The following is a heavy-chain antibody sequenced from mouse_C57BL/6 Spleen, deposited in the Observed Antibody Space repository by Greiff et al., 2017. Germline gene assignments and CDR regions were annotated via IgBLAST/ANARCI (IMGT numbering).Heavy chain of an antibody. V-gene: IGHV5-17*01. D-gene: IGHD1-1*01. J-gene: IGHJ4*01. CDR1: GFTFSDYG. Sequence: EVQLVESGGGLVKPGGSLKLSCAASGFTFSDYGMHWVRQAPEKGLEWVAYISSSSSTIYYADTVKGRFTISRDNSKNTLFLQMTSLRSEDTAMYYCARPVVAPYAMEYWGQGTTVTVAS. CDR3: ARPVVAPYAMEY. CDR2: ISSSSSTI.